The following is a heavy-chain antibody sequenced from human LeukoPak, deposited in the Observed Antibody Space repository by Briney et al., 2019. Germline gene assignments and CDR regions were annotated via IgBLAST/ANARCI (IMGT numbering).Heavy chain of an antibody. Sequence: PGWSLRLSCAASGFTSSIYAMSCVSEAPGKGLEWGSAISGSVGTTYYAAPVKGRFTISRDNSKNTLYLQMNSLRAEDTAVYYCTKSFYDSRQIDYWGQGALVTVSS. D-gene: IGHD3-22*01. J-gene: IGHJ4*02. V-gene: IGHV3-23*01. CDR2: ISGSVGTT. CDR3: TKSFYDSRQIDY. CDR1: GFTSSIYA.